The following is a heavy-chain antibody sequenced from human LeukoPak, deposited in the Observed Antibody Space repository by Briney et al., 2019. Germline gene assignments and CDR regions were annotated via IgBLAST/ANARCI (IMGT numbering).Heavy chain of an antibody. CDR3: AKDHRGDYVLYNWFDP. CDR2: IDSDGSNT. D-gene: IGHD4-17*01. J-gene: IGHJ5*02. CDR1: GFTFSTYW. V-gene: IGHV3-74*01. Sequence: PGGSLRLSCAASGFTFSTYWMHWVRQAPGKGLVWVSRIDSDGSNTIYADSVKGRFTISRDNSKSTLYLQMNSLRAEDTAVYYCAKDHRGDYVLYNWFDPWGQGTLVTVSS.